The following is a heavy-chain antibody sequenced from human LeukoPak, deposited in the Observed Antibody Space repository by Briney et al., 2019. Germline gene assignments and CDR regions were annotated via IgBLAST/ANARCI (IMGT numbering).Heavy chain of an antibody. J-gene: IGHJ6*03. CDR3: ARDTYYGSGSYLPYMDV. CDR2: ISSSGSTI. Sequence: PGGSLRLSCAASGFTVSSNYMSWVRQAPGKGLEWVSYISSSGSTIYYADSVKGRFTISRDNAKNSLYLQMNSLRAEDTAVYYCARDTYYGSGSYLPYMDVWGKGTTVTISS. V-gene: IGHV3-11*04. D-gene: IGHD3-10*01. CDR1: GFTVSSNY.